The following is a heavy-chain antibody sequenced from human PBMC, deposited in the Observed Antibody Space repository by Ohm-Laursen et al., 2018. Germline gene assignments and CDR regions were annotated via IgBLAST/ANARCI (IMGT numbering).Heavy chain of an antibody. D-gene: IGHD3-22*01. CDR3: ARLGKSSGTDY. V-gene: IGHV4-28*01. CDR2: ISYTGYT. CDR1: GYSVGITNW. J-gene: IGHJ4*02. Sequence: SDTLSLTCAVSGYSVGITNWWAWIRQPPGKGLEWIGHISYTGYTSYKSSLKSRVTISLDTSRKHFSLRLTSLAAADTAVYYCARLGKSSGTDYWGQGALVTVSS.